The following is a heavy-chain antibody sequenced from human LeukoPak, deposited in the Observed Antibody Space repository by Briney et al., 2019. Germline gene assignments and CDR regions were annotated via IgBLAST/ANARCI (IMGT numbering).Heavy chain of an antibody. D-gene: IGHD3-22*01. CDR1: GGSISSGGYY. CDR3: AREVETNEGGYYPDYFDY. CDR2: IYHSGST. V-gene: IGHV4-30-2*01. Sequence: SQTLSLTCTVSGGSISSGGYYWSWIRQPPGKGLEWIGYIYHSGSTYYNPSLKSRVTISVDTSKNQFSLKLSSVTAADTAVYYCAREVETNEGGYYPDYFDYWGQGTLVTVSS. J-gene: IGHJ4*02.